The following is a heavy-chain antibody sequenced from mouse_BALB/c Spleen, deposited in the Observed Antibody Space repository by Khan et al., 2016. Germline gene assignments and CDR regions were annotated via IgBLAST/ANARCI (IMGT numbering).Heavy chain of an antibody. CDR3: ARTGDYPYYAMDY. D-gene: IGHD2-13*01. CDR1: EYTFTNYG. CDR2: INTNTGEP. J-gene: IGHJ4*01. V-gene: IGHV9-3*02. Sequence: QIQLVQSGPELKKPGETVKISCKASEYTFTNYGMNWVKQAPGKGLKWMGWINTNTGEPTYAEEFKGRFAFSLEASASHAYLQINNLKNEDSATXFCARTGDYPYYAMDYWGQGTSVTVSS.